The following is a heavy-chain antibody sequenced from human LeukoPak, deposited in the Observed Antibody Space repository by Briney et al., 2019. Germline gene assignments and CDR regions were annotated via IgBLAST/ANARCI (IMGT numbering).Heavy chain of an antibody. J-gene: IGHJ4*02. D-gene: IGHD3-22*01. V-gene: IGHV3-43*02. CDR2: ISGDGGST. CDR3: ARWDYYDSSGYSR. Sequence: PGGSLRLSCAASRFTFTDYTMNWVRQAPGKGLEWVSLISGDGGSTYYADSVKGRFTISRDNAKNTLYLQMNSLRAEDTAVYYCARWDYYDSSGYSRWGQGTLVTVSS. CDR1: RFTFTDYT.